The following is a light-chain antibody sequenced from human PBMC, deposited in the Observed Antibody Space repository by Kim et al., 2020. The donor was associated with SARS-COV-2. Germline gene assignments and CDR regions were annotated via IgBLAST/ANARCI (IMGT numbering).Light chain of an antibody. CDR1: SGDIGNSNS. CDR2: DVR. J-gene: IGLJ1*01. V-gene: IGLV2-14*03. Sequence: GHSITIPCSGTSGDIGNSNSVSWYQQHSGEAPRLIIYDVRDRPSGVSARFSGSKSANMASLTISGLRSEDEADYYCCSTSNTLDYVFGSGTKVTVL. CDR3: CSTSNTLDYV.